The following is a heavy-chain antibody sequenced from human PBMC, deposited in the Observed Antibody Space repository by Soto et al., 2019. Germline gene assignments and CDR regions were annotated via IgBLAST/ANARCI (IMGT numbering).Heavy chain of an antibody. J-gene: IGHJ4*02. CDR1: GFSFSTYP. Sequence: GGSLRLSCVASGFSFSTYPMTWVRQAPGKGLEWVSLISGSGTNTYYAESVKGRFTISRDNSQNTLYLQMNTLRAEDTAVYYCAKEKPTTPRFDSWGQGTLVTVSS. V-gene: IGHV3-23*01. CDR3: AKEKPTTPRFDS. CDR2: ISGSGTNT. D-gene: IGHD1-1*01.